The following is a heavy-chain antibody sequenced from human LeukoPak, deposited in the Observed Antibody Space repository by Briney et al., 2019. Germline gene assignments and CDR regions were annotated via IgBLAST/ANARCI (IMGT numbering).Heavy chain of an antibody. CDR3: ARDASIYDNSAYYYLW. D-gene: IGHD3-22*01. CDR1: GGTFSRYA. V-gene: IGHV1-69*01. Sequence: GASVKVSCKASGGTFSRYAISWVRQAPGQGLEWMGGITPMFGTANYAQKFQGRVTITAHESPSTAYMELSSLRSEDTAVYYCARDASIYDNSAYYYLWWGQGTLVTVSS. J-gene: IGHJ4*02. CDR2: ITPMFGTA.